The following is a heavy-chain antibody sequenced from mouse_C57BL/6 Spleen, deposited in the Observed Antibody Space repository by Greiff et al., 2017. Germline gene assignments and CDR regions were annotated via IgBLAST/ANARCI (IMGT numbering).Heavy chain of an antibody. CDR3: ARHHWFAY. CDR1: GYAFSSSW. Sequence: QVQLQQSGPELVKPGASVKISCKASGYAFSSSWMNWVKQRPGKGLEWIGRINPGDGDTNYNGKFKGKATLTADKSSSTAYMQLSILTSEDSAVYFGARHHWFAYWGQGTLVTVSA. J-gene: IGHJ3*01. CDR2: INPGDGDT. V-gene: IGHV1-82*01.